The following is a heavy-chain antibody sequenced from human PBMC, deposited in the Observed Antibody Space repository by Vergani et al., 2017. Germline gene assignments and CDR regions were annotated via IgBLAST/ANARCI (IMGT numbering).Heavy chain of an antibody. D-gene: IGHD6-13*01. CDR1: GGSISGGGYY. J-gene: IGHJ5*02. Sequence: QVQLQESGPGLVKPSQTLSLTCTVSGGSISGGGYYWSWIRQHPGKGLEWIGYIYYSGSTYYNPSLKSRVTISVDTSKNQFSLKLSSVTAADTAVYYCARDLREKSSSKGYSSSWYWFDPWGQGTLVTVSS. V-gene: IGHV4-31*03. CDR2: IYYSGST. CDR3: ARDLREKSSSKGYSSSWYWFDP.